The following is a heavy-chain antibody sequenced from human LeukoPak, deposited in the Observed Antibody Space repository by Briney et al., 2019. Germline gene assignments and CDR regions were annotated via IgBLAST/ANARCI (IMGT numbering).Heavy chain of an antibody. CDR2: ISAHNGNT. J-gene: IGHJ4*02. D-gene: IGHD4-17*01. Sequence: GASVKVSCKASGYTFTNYDINWVRQAPGQGLEWMGWISAHNGNTNYAQKLQGRVTMTTDTSTGTAYMEMRSLRSDDTAVYYCARLAYGANYIDYWGQGTLVTVSS. V-gene: IGHV1-18*01. CDR1: GYTFTNYD. CDR3: ARLAYGANYIDY.